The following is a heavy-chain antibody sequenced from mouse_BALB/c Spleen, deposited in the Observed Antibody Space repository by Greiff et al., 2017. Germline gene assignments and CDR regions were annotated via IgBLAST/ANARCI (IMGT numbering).Heavy chain of an antibody. V-gene: IGHV14-3*02. J-gene: IGHJ2*01. Sequence: EVQLQQSGAELVKPGASVKLSCTASGFNIKDTYMHWVKQRPEQGLEWIGRIDPANGNTKYDPKFQGKATITADTSSNTAYLQLSSLTSEDTAVYYSARDYSIDYWGQGTTRTVSS. D-gene: IGHD1-1*01. CDR3: ARDYSIDY. CDR1: GFNIKDTY. CDR2: IDPANGNT.